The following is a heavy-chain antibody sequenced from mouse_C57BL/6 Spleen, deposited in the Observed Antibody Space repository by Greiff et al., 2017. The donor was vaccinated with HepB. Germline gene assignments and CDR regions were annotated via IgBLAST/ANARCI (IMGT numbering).Heavy chain of an antibody. V-gene: IGHV6-3*01. Sequence: DVKLQESGGGLVQPGGSMKLSCVASGFTFSNYWMNWVRQSPEKGLEWVAQIRLKSDNYATHYAESVKGRFTISRDDSKSSVYLQMNNLRAEDTGIYYCTITTVVYWYFDVWGTGTTVTVSS. CDR2: IRLKSDNYAT. CDR3: TITTVVYWYFDV. D-gene: IGHD1-1*01. J-gene: IGHJ1*03. CDR1: GFTFSNYW.